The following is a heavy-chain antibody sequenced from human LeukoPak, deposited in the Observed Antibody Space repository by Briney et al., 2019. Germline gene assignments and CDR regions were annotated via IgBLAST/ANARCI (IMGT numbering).Heavy chain of an antibody. V-gene: IGHV1-2*02. CDR1: GYIFTGYY. D-gene: IGHD1-26*01. CDR3: AREGGSGSSDFDY. Sequence: RGASVKVYCKASGYIFTGYYLHWLRQAPGQGLASMGWINPNSGGTNYAQKFQGRVTMTRDTSISTAYMELSRLRSDDTAVYYCAREGGSGSSDFDYWGQGTLVTVSS. CDR2: INPNSGGT. J-gene: IGHJ4*02.